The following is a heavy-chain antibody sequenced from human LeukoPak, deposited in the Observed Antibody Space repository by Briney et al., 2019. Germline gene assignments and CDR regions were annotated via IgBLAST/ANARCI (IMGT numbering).Heavy chain of an antibody. V-gene: IGHV3-23*01. D-gene: IGHD3-22*01. Sequence: PAGGSLRLSCAASGFTFDYSAVTWVRQAPEKGLEWVSTINTGDITFYANSVKGRFTISRDNSKNALFLQMNSLRAEDTAIYYCVKGGFTYYDDWGQGTLVTVSS. CDR2: INTGDIT. CDR3: VKGGFTYYDD. CDR1: GFTFDYSA. J-gene: IGHJ4*02.